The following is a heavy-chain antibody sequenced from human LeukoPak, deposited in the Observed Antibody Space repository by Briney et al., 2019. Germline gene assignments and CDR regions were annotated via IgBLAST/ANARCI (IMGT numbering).Heavy chain of an antibody. Sequence: SETLSLTCAVYGGAFSGYYWSWIRQPPGKGLEWIGEINHSGSTNYNPSLKSRVTISVDTSKNQFSLKLSSVTAADTAVYYCARAPGYYDSSGYRYWYFDLWGRGTLVTVSS. CDR2: INHSGST. CDR1: GGAFSGYY. V-gene: IGHV4-34*01. D-gene: IGHD3-22*01. CDR3: ARAPGYYDSSGYRYWYFDL. J-gene: IGHJ2*01.